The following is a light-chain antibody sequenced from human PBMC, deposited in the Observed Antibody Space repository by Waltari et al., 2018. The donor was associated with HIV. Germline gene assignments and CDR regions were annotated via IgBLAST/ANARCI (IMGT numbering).Light chain of an antibody. CDR2: SDI. J-gene: IGLJ2*01. Sequence: QSALTQPPSVSGAPGQRVTLSCTGNRSNIGAGFFLHWYQHLQGAVPKLRVYSDINRPSGVPDRFSGSKSGTSASLVITGLQAEDEADYYCQSYDSSLRASVFGGGTKLTVL. CDR1: RSNIGAGFF. CDR3: QSYDSSLRASV. V-gene: IGLV1-40*01.